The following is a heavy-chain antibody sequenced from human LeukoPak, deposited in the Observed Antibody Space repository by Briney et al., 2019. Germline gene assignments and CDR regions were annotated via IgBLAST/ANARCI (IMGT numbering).Heavy chain of an antibody. J-gene: IGHJ4*02. V-gene: IGHV3-72*01. D-gene: IGHD4-23*01. CDR3: TRWRSGTSD. CDR1: GYTFSDHY. CDR2: TRNKANNYAT. Sequence: GGSLRLSCGVSGYTFSDHYIDWVRQAPGEGLEWVGHTRNKANNYATEYAASVKGRFTISRDDSRNSVYLQMNSLKTEDTAVYYCTRWRSGTSDWGQGTLVTVSS.